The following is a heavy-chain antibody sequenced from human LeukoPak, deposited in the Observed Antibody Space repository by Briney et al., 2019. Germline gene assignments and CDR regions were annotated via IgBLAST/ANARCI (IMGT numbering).Heavy chain of an antibody. CDR2: LGRSGENR. CDR3: AKGFSTTGYYQFDY. Sequence: GGSLRLSCAASGFTFTDCSMSWVRQAPGKGLEWVSGLGRSGENRYYATSVRGRFSISRDNSKNTLYLQMNSLRAEDTAVYYCAKGFSTTGYYQFDYWGQGTLVTVSS. CDR1: GFTFTDCS. V-gene: IGHV3-23*01. D-gene: IGHD3-9*01. J-gene: IGHJ4*02.